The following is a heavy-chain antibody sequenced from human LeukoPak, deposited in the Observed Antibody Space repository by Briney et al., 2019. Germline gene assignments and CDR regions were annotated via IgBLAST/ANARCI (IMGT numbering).Heavy chain of an antibody. D-gene: IGHD5-18*01. CDR3: ATVGYSYGAFDY. CDR2: FDREDGET. V-gene: IGHV1-24*01. Sequence: ALVKVSCKVSGYTLTEISLHWVRQAPGKGREWMGGFDREDGETMYAQKFQGRVTMTEDTSTDTAFMELSSLRSEDTAVYYCATVGYSYGAFDYWGQGTLVIVSS. CDR1: GYTLTEIS. J-gene: IGHJ4*02.